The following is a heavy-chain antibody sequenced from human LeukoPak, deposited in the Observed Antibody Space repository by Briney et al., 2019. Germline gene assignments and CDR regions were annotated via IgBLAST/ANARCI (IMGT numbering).Heavy chain of an antibody. J-gene: IGHJ4*02. Sequence: SQTLSLTCTVSGGSISSGGYYWSWIRQHPGKGLEWIGYIYYSGSTYYNPSLKSRVTISVDTSKDQFSLKLSSVTAADTAVYYCARVHLYGDPSIDYWGQGTLVTVSS. CDR1: GGSISSGGYY. V-gene: IGHV4-31*03. D-gene: IGHD4-17*01. CDR3: ARVHLYGDPSIDY. CDR2: IYYSGST.